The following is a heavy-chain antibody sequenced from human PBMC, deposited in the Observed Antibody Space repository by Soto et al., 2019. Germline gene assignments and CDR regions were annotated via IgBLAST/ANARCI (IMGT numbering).Heavy chain of an antibody. Sequence: PSETLSLTCPVSGCSVSSGSYYWNWIRQPPGKGLEWIGYIYYSGSTNYSPSLKSRVTMSLDTSKNQFSLKLSSVTAADTAVYYCARSIAARHFDYWGQGTLVTVSS. J-gene: IGHJ4*02. D-gene: IGHD6-6*01. CDR2: IYYSGST. CDR3: ARSIAARHFDY. V-gene: IGHV4-61*01. CDR1: GCSVSSGSYY.